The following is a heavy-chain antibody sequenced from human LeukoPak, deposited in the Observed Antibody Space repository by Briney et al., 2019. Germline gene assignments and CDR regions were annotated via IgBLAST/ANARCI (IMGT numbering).Heavy chain of an antibody. D-gene: IGHD6-19*01. CDR2: VYYSGSA. CDR3: ARGGWSNDY. V-gene: IGHV4-59*08. Sequence: PSETLSLTCTASGGSMSNNYWSWIRQPPGKGMEWIGYVYYSGSADYNPSLKGRVAISVDTSRNQFSLRLSSVTAADTAVYFCARGGWSNDYWGPGTLVTVSS. CDR1: GGSMSNNY. J-gene: IGHJ4*02.